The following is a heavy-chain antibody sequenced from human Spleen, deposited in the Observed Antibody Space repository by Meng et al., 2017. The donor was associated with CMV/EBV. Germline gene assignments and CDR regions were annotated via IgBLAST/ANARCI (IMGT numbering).Heavy chain of an antibody. D-gene: IGHD2-2*01. J-gene: IGHJ4*02. CDR3: ARLGYCSSTSCYFDY. Sequence: GSLRLSCSVSGGSVSSSTYYWGWIRQPPGKGLECIGSIHYSGSTYYNPSLKSRITMSVDTSRNQFSLKLRFVTAADMAVYYCARLGYCSSTSCYFDYWGQGTLVTVSS. CDR1: GGSVSSSTYY. CDR2: IHYSGST. V-gene: IGHV4-39*01.